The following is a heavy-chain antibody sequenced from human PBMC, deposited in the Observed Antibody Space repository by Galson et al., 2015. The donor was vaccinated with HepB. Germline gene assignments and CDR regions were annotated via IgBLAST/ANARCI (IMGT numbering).Heavy chain of an antibody. CDR2: MNQDGSEK. Sequence: SLRLSCAASGFSFSSYWMSWVRQAPGKGLEWVANMNQDGSEKYYLDSVKGRFTISRDNAKNSLYLQMNTLRAEDTAVYYCARPGYSASWHRFDPWGQGTLVTVSS. D-gene: IGHD6-13*01. J-gene: IGHJ5*02. V-gene: IGHV3-7*03. CDR1: GFSFSSYW. CDR3: ARPGYSASWHRFDP.